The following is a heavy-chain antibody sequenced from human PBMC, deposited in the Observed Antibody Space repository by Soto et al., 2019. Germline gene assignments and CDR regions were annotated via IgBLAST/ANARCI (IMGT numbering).Heavy chain of an antibody. J-gene: IGHJ4*02. Sequence: GGSLRLSCAASGFTFSSYAMHWVRQAPGKGLEWVAVISYDGSNKYYADSVKGRFTISRDNSKNTLYLQMNSLRAEDTAVYYFARDTAMVSGGVLWLDYWCQGTLVAVST. V-gene: IGHV3-30-3*01. CDR1: GFTFSSYA. D-gene: IGHD5-18*01. CDR3: ARDTAMVSGGVLWLDY. CDR2: ISYDGSNK.